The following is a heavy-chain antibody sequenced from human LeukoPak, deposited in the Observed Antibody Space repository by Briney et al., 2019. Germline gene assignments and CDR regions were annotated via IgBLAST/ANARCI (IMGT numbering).Heavy chain of an antibody. CDR1: GFTFSNYW. CDR2: INVDGSVK. D-gene: IGHD4-23*01. J-gene: IGHJ4*02. CDR3: VRDLILVDTPGDDFDY. V-gene: IGHV3-74*01. Sequence: PGGSLRLSCAASGFTFSNYWMAWVRQVPGKGLVWVSRINVDGSVKSYADSVKGRFTISRDNAKNKVSLQMNSLGAEDTAVYYGVRDLILVDTPGDDFDYWGQGALVTVSS.